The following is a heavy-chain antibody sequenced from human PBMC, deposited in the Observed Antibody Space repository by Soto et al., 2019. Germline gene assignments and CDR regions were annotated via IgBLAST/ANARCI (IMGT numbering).Heavy chain of an antibody. CDR2: IIPIFGTA. CDR1: GGTFRIYA. CDR3: AVNPIVVVPAARSGGYYYYGMDV. V-gene: IGHV1-69*01. D-gene: IGHD2-2*01. Sequence: SVKVSFKASGGTFRIYASSWVRQAPGQGLEWIGGIIPIFGTANYAQKFQVRVTMTADESTSTPYMELSSLRSEDTAVYYCAVNPIVVVPAARSGGYYYYGMDVWGQGNTVTVSS. J-gene: IGHJ6*02.